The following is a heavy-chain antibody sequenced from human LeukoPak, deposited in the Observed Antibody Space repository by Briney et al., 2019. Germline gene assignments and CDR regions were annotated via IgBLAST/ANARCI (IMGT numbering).Heavy chain of an antibody. Sequence: PSETLSLTCAVYGGSFSGYYWSWIRQPPGKGLEWIGEINHSGSTNYNPSLKSRVTISVDTSKNQFSLKLSSVTAADTAVYYCASGGGLKGLDYWGQGTLVTVSS. J-gene: IGHJ4*02. V-gene: IGHV4-34*01. CDR2: INHSGST. D-gene: IGHD3-16*01. CDR1: GGSFSGYY. CDR3: ASGGGLKGLDY.